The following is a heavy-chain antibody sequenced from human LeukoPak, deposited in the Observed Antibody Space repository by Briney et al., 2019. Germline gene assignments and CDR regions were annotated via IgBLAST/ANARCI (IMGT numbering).Heavy chain of an antibody. CDR1: GYTFTGYY. CDR2: INPNSGGT. Sequence: ASVKVSCKASGYTFTGYYMHWVRQAPGQGREWMGWINPNSGGTNYAQKFQGRVTMTRDTSISTAYMELSRLRSDDTAVYYCARDLLYYGSGSYNWFDPWGQGTLVTVSS. V-gene: IGHV1-2*02. D-gene: IGHD3-10*01. CDR3: ARDLLYYGSGSYNWFDP. J-gene: IGHJ5*02.